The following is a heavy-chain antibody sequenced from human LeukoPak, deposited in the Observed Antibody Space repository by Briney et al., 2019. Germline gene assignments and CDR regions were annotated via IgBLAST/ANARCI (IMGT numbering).Heavy chain of an antibody. J-gene: IGHJ5*02. Sequence: GGSLRLSRAASGFTFSSYGMHWVRQAPGKGLEWVAVIWYDGSSKYYADSVKGRFTISRDNSKNTLYLQMNSLRAEDTAVYYCARGLYDILTGPPRWFDPWGQGTLVTVSS. CDR3: ARGLYDILTGPPRWFDP. CDR1: GFTFSSYG. CDR2: IWYDGSSK. V-gene: IGHV3-33*01. D-gene: IGHD3-9*01.